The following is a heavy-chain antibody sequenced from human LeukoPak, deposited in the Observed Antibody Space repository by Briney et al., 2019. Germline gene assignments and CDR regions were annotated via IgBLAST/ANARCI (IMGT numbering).Heavy chain of an antibody. CDR2: ISSSSSYI. J-gene: IGHJ4*02. V-gene: IGHV3-21*01. Sequence: SGGSLRLSCAASGFTFSSYSMNWVRQAPGKGLEWVSSISSSSSYIYYADSVKGRFTISRDNAKNSLYLQMNSLRAEDTAVYYCASLCSSTSCYHHHWGQGTLVTVSS. CDR3: ASLCSSTSCYHHH. D-gene: IGHD2-2*01. CDR1: GFTFSSYS.